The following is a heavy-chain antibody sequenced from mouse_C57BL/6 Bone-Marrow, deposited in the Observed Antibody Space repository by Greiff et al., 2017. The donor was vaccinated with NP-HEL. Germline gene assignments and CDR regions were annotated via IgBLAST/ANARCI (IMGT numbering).Heavy chain of an antibody. CDR2: IYPRSGNT. V-gene: IGHV1-81*01. Sequence: QVQLQQSGAELARPGASVKLSCKASGYTFTSYGISWVKQRTGQGLEWIGEIYPRSGNTYYNEKFKGKATLTADKSSSTAYMELRSLTSEDSAVYFCARHAYYSNYEFAYWGQGTLVTVSA. J-gene: IGHJ3*01. CDR3: ARHAYYSNYEFAY. CDR1: GYTFTSYG. D-gene: IGHD2-5*01.